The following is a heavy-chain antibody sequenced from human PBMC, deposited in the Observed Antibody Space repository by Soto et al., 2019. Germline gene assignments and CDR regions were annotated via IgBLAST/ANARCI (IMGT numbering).Heavy chain of an antibody. CDR3: ARDGSTSWYSYDYHGMDV. V-gene: IGHV3-7*05. J-gene: IGHJ6*02. Sequence: EVQLVESGGGLVQPGGSLRLSCGASGFTFRTYWLSWVRQVPGKGLEWVANINQDGSEKNYVDSVKGRFTISRDNAKNSLYLQMSSLRAEDTALYYCARDGSTSWYSYDYHGMDVWGQETTVTVSS. CDR1: GFTFRTYW. D-gene: IGHD5-18*01. CDR2: INQDGSEK.